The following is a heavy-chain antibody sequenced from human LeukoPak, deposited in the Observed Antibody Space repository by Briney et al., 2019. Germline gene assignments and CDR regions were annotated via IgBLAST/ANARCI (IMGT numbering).Heavy chain of an antibody. J-gene: IGHJ3*02. V-gene: IGHV3-21*01. D-gene: IGHD6-19*01. CDR2: ISSSSSYI. CDR1: GFTFSSYS. CDR3: ARMTVAGQVWDAFDI. Sequence: GGSLRLSCAASGFTFSSYSMNWVRQAPGKGLEWVSSISSSSSYIYYADSVKGRFTISRDNAKNSLYLQMNSLRAEDTAVYYCARMTVAGQVWDAFDIWGQGTMVTVSS.